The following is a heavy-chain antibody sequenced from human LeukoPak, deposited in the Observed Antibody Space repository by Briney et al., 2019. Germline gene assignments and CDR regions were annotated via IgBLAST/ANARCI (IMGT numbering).Heavy chain of an antibody. Sequence: PSETLSLTCTVSGGSISSSSYYWGWIRQPPGKGLEWIGSIYYSGSTYYNPSLKRRVTISVDTTKNQFSMKLSSVTAADTAVYYCARHSFHDYGDYEDGYYFDYWGQGTLVTVSS. CDR3: ARHSFHDYGDYEDGYYFDY. V-gene: IGHV4-39*01. D-gene: IGHD4-17*01. CDR2: IYYSGST. J-gene: IGHJ4*02. CDR1: GGSISSSSYY.